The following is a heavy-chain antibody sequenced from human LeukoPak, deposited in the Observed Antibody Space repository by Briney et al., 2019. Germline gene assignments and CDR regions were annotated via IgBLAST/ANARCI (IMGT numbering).Heavy chain of an antibody. J-gene: IGHJ4*02. CDR2: ISSSGVTI. D-gene: IGHD6-6*01. CDR1: GFTFSDYY. V-gene: IGHV3-11*04. CDR3: ARASYSSSGNYYFDY. Sequence: GGSLRLSCAASGFTFSDYYMSWIRQAPGKGLEWVSYISSSGVTIYYADSVKGRFTISRDNAKNSLYLQMNSLRAEDTAVYYCARASYSSSGNYYFDYWGQGTLVTVSS.